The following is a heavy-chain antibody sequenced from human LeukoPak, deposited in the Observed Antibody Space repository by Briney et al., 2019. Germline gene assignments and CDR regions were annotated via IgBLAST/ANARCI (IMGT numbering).Heavy chain of an antibody. J-gene: IGHJ4*02. CDR1: GYSISSGYY. V-gene: IGHV4-38-2*02. Sequence: SETLSLTCTVSGYSISSGYYWGWIRQPPGKGLEWTGSIDHSGSTYYNPSLKSRITISVDTSKNQFSLKLSSVTAADTAVYYCARRRLYYSTHFDYWGQGTLVTVSS. D-gene: IGHD3-22*01. CDR2: IDHSGST. CDR3: ARRRLYYSTHFDY.